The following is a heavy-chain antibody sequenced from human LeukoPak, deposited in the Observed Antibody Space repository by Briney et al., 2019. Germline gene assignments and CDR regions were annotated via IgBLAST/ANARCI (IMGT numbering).Heavy chain of an antibody. D-gene: IGHD5-24*01. CDR1: GFTFSNYE. CDR2: IASSGRNT. V-gene: IGHV3-23*01. J-gene: IGHJ3*01. CDR3: AKDIQLSA. Sequence: GGSLRLPCAASGFTFSNYEINWVRQAPGKGLEWVSLIASSGRNTYYTDSVRGRFTISRDNSKNTLSLQMNSLRVEDTAMYYCAKDIQLSAWGLGTMVTVSS.